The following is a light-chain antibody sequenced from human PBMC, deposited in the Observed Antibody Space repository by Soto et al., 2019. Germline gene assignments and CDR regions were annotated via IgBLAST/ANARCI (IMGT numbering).Light chain of an antibody. CDR3: QHYDASPPIT. V-gene: IGKV3-20*01. CDR1: HSVSSNY. Sequence: EVVLTQSPGTLSFSPGERATLSCRASHSVSSNYLAWYQQKPGRAPRLLIYGTSTRATGIPDRFSGSGSGTDFTLTISRLEPDDFAVYFCQHYDASPPITFGQGTRLEIK. CDR2: GTS. J-gene: IGKJ5*01.